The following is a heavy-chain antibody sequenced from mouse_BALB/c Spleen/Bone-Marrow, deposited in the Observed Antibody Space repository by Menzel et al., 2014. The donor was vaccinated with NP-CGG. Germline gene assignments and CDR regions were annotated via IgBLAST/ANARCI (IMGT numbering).Heavy chain of an antibody. J-gene: IGHJ4*01. D-gene: IGHD2-12*01. V-gene: IGHV1S81*02. CDR1: GYTFTSYW. CDR3: ARLLLLFHALDY. CDR2: INPSNGRT. Sequence: QVQPQQCGAELVKPGASVKLSCKASGYTFTSYWIHWVKQRPGQGLEWIGEINPSNGRTNYDEKFKSKATLTVDKSSSTAYMQLSSLTSEDSAVYSCARLLLLFHALDYCGQGTSVNVPS.